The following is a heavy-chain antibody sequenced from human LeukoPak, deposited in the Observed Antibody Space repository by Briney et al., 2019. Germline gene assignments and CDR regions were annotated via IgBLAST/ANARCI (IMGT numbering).Heavy chain of an antibody. V-gene: IGHV4-61*01. D-gene: IGHD3-10*01. CDR2: IYYSGSA. J-gene: IGHJ5*02. Sequence: PSETLSLTCTVSGGSVSSGSYYWIWIRQPPGTGLEWVGYIYYSGSAKYNHSLKSRVTISVDTSKNQFSLKLTSVTAADTAVYYCARGFGDWGLSWFDPWGQGTLVTVSS. CDR1: GGSVSSGSYY. CDR3: ARGFGDWGLSWFDP.